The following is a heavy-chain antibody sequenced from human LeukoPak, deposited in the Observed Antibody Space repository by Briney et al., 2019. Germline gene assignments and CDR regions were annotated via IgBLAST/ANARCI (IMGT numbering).Heavy chain of an antibody. CDR1: GFTFDDYA. CDR3: AKDREPTVTTLIGY. CDR2: ISWNSGSI. V-gene: IGHV3-9*01. D-gene: IGHD4-17*01. J-gene: IGHJ4*02. Sequence: GGSLRLSCAASGFTFDDYAMHWVRQAPGKGLEWVSGISWNSGSIGYADSVKGRFTISRDNAKNSLYLQMNSLRAEDTALYYCAKDREPTVTTLIGYWGQGTLVTVSS.